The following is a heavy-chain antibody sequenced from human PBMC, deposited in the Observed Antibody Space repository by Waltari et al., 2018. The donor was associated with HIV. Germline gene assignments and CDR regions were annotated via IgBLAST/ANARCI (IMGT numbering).Heavy chain of an antibody. J-gene: IGHJ4*02. CDR2: INPDTGDT. V-gene: IGHV1-2*02. D-gene: IGHD6-19*01. Sequence: LPLVPSAAERKKPGASVKVSCRTSGDPVKGSYIHGVRQAPGQGLEWMGWINPDTGDTKYAQNFQGRVTMTRDTSINTAYMDLSSLRSDDTAVYYCARDTHWLAYLFDSWGQGTLVTVSS. CDR3: ARDTHWLAYLFDS. CDR1: GDPVKGSY.